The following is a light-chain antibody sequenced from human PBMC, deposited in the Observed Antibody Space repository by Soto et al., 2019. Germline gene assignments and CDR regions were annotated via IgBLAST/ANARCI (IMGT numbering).Light chain of an antibody. Sequence: QSALAQPASVSGSPGQSITISCNGTSSDVGRYNLVSWYQQHPGKAPKLVIYEGGKRPSGVSNRFSDSKSGNTASLTLSGLQAEDEADYYCCSHAGRGTVLFGGGTKVTVL. J-gene: IGLJ2*01. CDR1: SSDVGRYNL. CDR3: CSHAGRGTVL. CDR2: EGG. V-gene: IGLV2-23*01.